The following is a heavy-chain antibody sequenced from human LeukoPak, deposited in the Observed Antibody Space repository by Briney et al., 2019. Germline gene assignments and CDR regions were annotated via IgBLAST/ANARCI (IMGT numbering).Heavy chain of an antibody. V-gene: IGHV4-38-2*02. CDR3: ARDGSLYDSSGYFDAFDI. J-gene: IGHJ3*02. Sequence: LVTLALTCTVSGYSISSGYYWGWIRQPPGKGLEWIGSIYHSGSPYYNPSLKSRVTISVDTSKNQFSLKLSSVTAADTAVYYCARDGSLYDSSGYFDAFDIWGQGTMVTVSS. D-gene: IGHD3-22*01. CDR1: GYSISSGYY. CDR2: IYHSGSP.